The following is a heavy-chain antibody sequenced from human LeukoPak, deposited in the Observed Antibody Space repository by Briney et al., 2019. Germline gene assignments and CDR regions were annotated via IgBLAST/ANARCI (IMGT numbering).Heavy chain of an antibody. D-gene: IGHD3-22*01. J-gene: IGHJ4*02. CDR3: ARDNYDSSGPYYFDY. Sequence: GGSLRLSCAASGFTFSSYGMHWVRQAPGKGLEWVAFIRYDGSNKYYADSVKGRFTISRDNARNSLYLQRNSLRAEETAVYYCARDNYDSSGPYYFDYWGQGTLVTVSS. CDR2: IRYDGSNK. CDR1: GFTFSSYG. V-gene: IGHV3-30*02.